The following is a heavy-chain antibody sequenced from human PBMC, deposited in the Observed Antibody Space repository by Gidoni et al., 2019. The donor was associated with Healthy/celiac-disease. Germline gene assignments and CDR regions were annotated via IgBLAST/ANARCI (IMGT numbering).Heavy chain of an antibody. Sequence: QVQLVQSGAEVKKPGSSVKVSCKASGGTFSSYAISWVRQAPGQGLEWMGGLITIFGTATYAQKFPGLVTTTADASTSTAYMALISLSSDDTAVYYCARGSVRGWSYSYLAIWCQGTMVTVSS. CDR3: ARGSVRGWSYSYLAI. D-gene: IGHD1-26*01. V-gene: IGHV1-69*01. CDR2: LITIFGTA. CDR1: GGTFSSYA. J-gene: IGHJ3*02.